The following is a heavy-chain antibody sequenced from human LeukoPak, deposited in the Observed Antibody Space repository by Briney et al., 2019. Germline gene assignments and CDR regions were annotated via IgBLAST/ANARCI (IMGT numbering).Heavy chain of an antibody. D-gene: IGHD2-15*01. CDR3: ARGADGVSSNSRGWFDP. J-gene: IGHJ5*02. Sequence: GGSLRLSCAASGLSFSSYGMHWVRQAPGKGLEWVAFIQYDGSNKFYADSVKGRFTISRDNAKNSLYLQMNSLRAEDTAVYSCARGADGVSSNSRGWFDPWGQGTLVTVSS. V-gene: IGHV3-30*12. CDR2: IQYDGSNK. CDR1: GLSFSSYG.